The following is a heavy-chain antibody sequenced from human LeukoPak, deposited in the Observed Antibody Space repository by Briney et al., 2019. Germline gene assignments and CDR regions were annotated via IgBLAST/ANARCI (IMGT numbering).Heavy chain of an antibody. J-gene: IGHJ5*02. CDR3: ARGRLAAAGPTGWFDP. CDR2: INPNSGGT. D-gene: IGHD6-13*01. Sequence: GASVKVSCKASGYTFTGYYMHWVRQAPGQELEWMGWINPNSGGTNYAQKFQGMVTMTRDTSISTAYMELSRLRSDDTAVYYCARGRLAAAGPTGWFDPWGQGTLVTVSS. CDR1: GYTFTGYY. V-gene: IGHV1-2*02.